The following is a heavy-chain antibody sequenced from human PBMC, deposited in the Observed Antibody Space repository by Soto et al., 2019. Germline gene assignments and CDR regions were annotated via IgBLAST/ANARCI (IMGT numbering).Heavy chain of an antibody. J-gene: IGHJ6*02. CDR3: ARGGSYYHYYYGMDV. V-gene: IGHV3-11*06. D-gene: IGHD1-26*01. CDR1: GFTFSDYY. CDR2: ISSSSSYT. Sequence: GALRLSCAASGFTFSDYYMSWIRQAPGKGLEWVSYISSSSSYTNYADSVKGRFTISRDNAKNSLYLQMDSLRAEDTAVYYCARGGSYYHYYYGMDVWGQGTTVTVSS.